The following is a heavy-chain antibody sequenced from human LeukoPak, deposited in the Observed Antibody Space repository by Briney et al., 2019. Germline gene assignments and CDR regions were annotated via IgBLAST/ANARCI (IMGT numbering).Heavy chain of an antibody. CDR3: ARDRGGDFWSGYYTGHFDC. CDR1: GFIFSTYW. CDR2: IKQDGSEK. Sequence: PGGSLRLSCAAPGFIFSTYWMTWVRQAPGKGLEWVASIKQDGSEKNYVDSVKGRFTISRDNAKNSLYLQMNSLRAEDTAVYYCARDRGGDFWSGYYTGHFDCWGQGTLVTVSS. D-gene: IGHD3-3*01. J-gene: IGHJ4*02. V-gene: IGHV3-7*01.